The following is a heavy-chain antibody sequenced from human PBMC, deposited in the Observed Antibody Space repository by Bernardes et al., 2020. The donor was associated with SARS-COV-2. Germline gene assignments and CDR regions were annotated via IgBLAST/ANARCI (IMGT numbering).Heavy chain of an antibody. Sequence: SETLSLTCSVSNGSISDYYWTWIRQPAGKGLEWIGRIYSSGSTKYNPSLKSRLSMSVDTSKNQFSLKLSSVTAADTAVYYCARAPSGYQLGGGHYYFYYMDVWGKGTTVTVSS. V-gene: IGHV4-4*07. J-gene: IGHJ6*03. CDR3: ARAPSGYQLGGGHYYFYYMDV. D-gene: IGHD2-2*01. CDR2: IYSSGST. CDR1: NGSISDYY.